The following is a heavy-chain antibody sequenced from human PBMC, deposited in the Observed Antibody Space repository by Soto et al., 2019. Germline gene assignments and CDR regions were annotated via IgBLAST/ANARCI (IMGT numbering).Heavy chain of an antibody. J-gene: IGHJ3*02. CDR2: IVVGSGNT. CDR3: AADYGYSSSSGPFDI. Sequence: SVKVSCKASGFTFTSSAVQWVRQARGQRLEWIGWIVVGSGNTNYAQKFQERVTITRDMSTNTAYMELSSLRSEDTAVYYCAADYGYSSSSGPFDIWGQGTMVTVSS. V-gene: IGHV1-58*01. D-gene: IGHD6-6*01. CDR1: GFTFTSSA.